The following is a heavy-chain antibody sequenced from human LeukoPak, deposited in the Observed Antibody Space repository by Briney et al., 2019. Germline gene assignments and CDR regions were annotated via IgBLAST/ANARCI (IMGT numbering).Heavy chain of an antibody. CDR3: ARTGTAMVSAFDI. Sequence: PGGSLRLSCAASGFTFNKHWMHWVRQAPGKGLVWVSRLNSDGSSTSYADSVKGRFTISRDNAKNTLFLQMNSLRAEDTAVYYCARTGTAMVSAFDIWGQGTLVTASS. CDR1: GFTFNKHW. CDR2: LNSDGSST. J-gene: IGHJ3*02. D-gene: IGHD5-18*01. V-gene: IGHV3-74*01.